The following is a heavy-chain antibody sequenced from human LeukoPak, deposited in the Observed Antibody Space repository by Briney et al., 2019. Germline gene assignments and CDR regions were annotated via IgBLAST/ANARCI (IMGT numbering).Heavy chain of an antibody. CDR3: ARGRSYYFDY. J-gene: IGHJ4*02. CDR2: INHSGST. V-gene: IGHV4-34*01. CDR1: GRSFSGYY. Sequence: SETLALTCAVYGRSFSGYYWSWIRQPPGKGLEWIGEINHSGSTNYNPSLKSRVTISVDTSKNQFSLKLSSVTAADTAVYYCARGRSYYFDYWGQGTLVTVSS.